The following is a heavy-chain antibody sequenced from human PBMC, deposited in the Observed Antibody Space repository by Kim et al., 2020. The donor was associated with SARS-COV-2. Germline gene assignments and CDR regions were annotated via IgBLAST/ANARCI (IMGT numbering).Heavy chain of an antibody. CDR2: INHSGST. V-gene: IGHV4-34*01. Sequence: SETLSHTCAVYGGSFSGYYWSWIRQPPGKGLEWIGEINHSGSTNYNPSLKRRVTISVDTSKNQFSLKLSSVTAADTAVYYCARGRPVLRYFDWLLSLDPFDDWGPGTLVTVSS. CDR3: ARGRPVLRYFDWLLSLDPFDD. D-gene: IGHD3-9*01. J-gene: IGHJ4*02. CDR1: GGSFSGYY.